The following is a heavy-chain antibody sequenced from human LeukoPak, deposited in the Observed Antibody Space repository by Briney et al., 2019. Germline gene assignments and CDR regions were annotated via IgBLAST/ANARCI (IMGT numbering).Heavy chain of an antibody. D-gene: IGHD4-23*01. CDR2: ISSSSSYT. J-gene: IGHJ6*02. V-gene: IGHV3-11*05. Sequence: PGVSLRLSCAASGFTFSDYYMSWIRQAPGKGLEWVSYISSSSSYTNYAESVKGRFTISRDNAKNSQYLQMNSLRAEDTAVYYCAKGNYGGGYYYYDMDVWGQGTTVTVSS. CDR3: AKGNYGGGYYYYDMDV. CDR1: GFTFSDYY.